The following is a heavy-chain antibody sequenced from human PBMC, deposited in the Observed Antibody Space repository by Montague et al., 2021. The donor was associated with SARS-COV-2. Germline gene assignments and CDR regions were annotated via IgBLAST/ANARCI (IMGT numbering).Heavy chain of an antibody. CDR1: GGSISSSNW. Sequence: SETLSLTCAVSGGSISSSNWWSWVRQPPGKGLEWIGEIYHSGSTNYNPSLKSRVTISVDKSKNQFSLKLSPVTAADTAVYYCARMRWLRSGGGYYYGMDVWGQGTTVTVSS. CDR3: ARMRWLRSGGGYYYGMDV. D-gene: IGHD5-12*01. CDR2: IYHSGST. V-gene: IGHV4-4*02. J-gene: IGHJ6*02.